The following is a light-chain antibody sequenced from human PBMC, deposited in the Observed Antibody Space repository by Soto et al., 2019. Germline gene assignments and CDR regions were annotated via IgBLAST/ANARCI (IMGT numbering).Light chain of an antibody. Sequence: EIVLTQSPGTLSLSPGERATLSCRASQSVSSSYLAWFQQKPGQAPRLLIYGASGRATGIPDRFSGSGSGTDFTLTISRLEPEDFAVYYCQQYGSSPEITFGRGTKVEIK. V-gene: IGKV3-20*01. CDR3: QQYGSSPEIT. J-gene: IGKJ4*01. CDR1: QSVSSSY. CDR2: GAS.